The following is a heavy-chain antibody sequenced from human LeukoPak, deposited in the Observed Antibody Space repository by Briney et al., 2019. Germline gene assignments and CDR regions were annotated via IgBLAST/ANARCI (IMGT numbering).Heavy chain of an antibody. V-gene: IGHV3-23*01. CDR1: GFTFSSYA. CDR2: ISGSGGST. Sequence: GGSLRLSCAASGFTFSSYAMSWVRQAPGKGLEWVSAISGSGGSTYYADSVKGRFTISRDNSKNTLYLQMNSLRAEDTAVYYCSKPSITIFGVVILYFDYWGQGTLVTVSS. D-gene: IGHD3-3*01. CDR3: SKPSITIFGVVILYFDY. J-gene: IGHJ4*02.